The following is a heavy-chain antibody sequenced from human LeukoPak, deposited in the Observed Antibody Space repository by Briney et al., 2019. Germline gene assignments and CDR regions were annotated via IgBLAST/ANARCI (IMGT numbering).Heavy chain of an antibody. D-gene: IGHD2-15*01. V-gene: IGHV4-59*08. CDR1: GDSVSGVY. CDR2: VYYSGDT. Sequence: SETLSLTCTVSGDSVSGVYWSWIRQPPGKGLEWIGYVYYSGDTNYNPSLKSRVTMSLDTSKNQVSLRLSSVTAADTPVYYCARHPFATPFDYWGRGTLLTASS. J-gene: IGHJ4*02. CDR3: ARHPFATPFDY.